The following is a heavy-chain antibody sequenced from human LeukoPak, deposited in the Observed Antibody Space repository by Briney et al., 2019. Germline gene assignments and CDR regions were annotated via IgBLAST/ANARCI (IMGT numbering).Heavy chain of an antibody. J-gene: IGHJ5*02. CDR2: IYYSGST. D-gene: IGHD4-11*01. V-gene: IGHV4-39*01. CDR1: GDSISSSNYY. Sequence: SETLSLTCTVSGDSISSSNYYWGWIRQPPGKGLEWIGSIYYSGSTYYNPSLKSRVTISVDTSKNQFSLKLSSVTAADTAVYYCARRHTVGGHIWFDPWGQGTLVTVSS. CDR3: ARRHTVGGHIWFDP.